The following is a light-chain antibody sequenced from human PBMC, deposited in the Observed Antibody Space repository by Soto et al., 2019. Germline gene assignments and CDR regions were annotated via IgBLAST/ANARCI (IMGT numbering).Light chain of an antibody. CDR1: SNDVGGYNF. Sequence: QSALTQPASVSGSPGQSITISCTGTSNDVGGYNFVSWYQHHPGKAPKLMIYDVTNRPSGVSNRFSGSKSGNTASLTISGLQAEDEADYYCKSYTSSNTLVFSGGTQLTVL. CDR3: KSYTSSNTLV. V-gene: IGLV2-14*03. CDR2: DVT. J-gene: IGLJ2*01.